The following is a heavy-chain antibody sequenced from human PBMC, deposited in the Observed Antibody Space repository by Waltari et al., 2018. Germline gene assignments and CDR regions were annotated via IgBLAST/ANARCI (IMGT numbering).Heavy chain of an antibody. V-gene: IGHV1-69*01. J-gene: IGHJ6*03. CDR3: ARPAVTRHYYYYMDV. CDR1: GGTFSSYA. D-gene: IGHD3-10*01. CDR2: SIPIFGTA. Sequence: QVQLVQSGAEVKKPGSSVKVSCKASGGTFSSYAISCVRQAPGQGLEWMGGSIPIFGTANYAKKFQGRVTITAHESTSTAYMELSSLRSEDTAVYYCARPAVTRHYYYYMDVWGKGTTVTVSS.